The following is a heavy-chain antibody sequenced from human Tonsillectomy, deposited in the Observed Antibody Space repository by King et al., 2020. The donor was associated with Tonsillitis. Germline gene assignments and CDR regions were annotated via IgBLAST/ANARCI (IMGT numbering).Heavy chain of an antibody. CDR3: AKTAVTTPYYYHGRDV. Sequence: VQLVESGGALVQPWGSLRLSCAASGFTFSSYAMSWVRQAPGKGLEWVSVISGSGGSTDYADSVKGRFTISRDNSKNTLYLQMNSLRDEDTAVYYCAKTAVTTPYYYHGRDVWGQGTRVTVSS. CDR1: GFTFSSYA. CDR2: ISGSGGST. V-gene: IGHV3-23*04. D-gene: IGHD4-17*01. J-gene: IGHJ6*02.